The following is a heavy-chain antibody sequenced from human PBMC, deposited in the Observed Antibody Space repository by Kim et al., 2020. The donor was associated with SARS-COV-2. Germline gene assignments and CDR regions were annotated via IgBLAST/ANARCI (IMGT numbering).Heavy chain of an antibody. V-gene: IGHV3-30*04. CDR1: GFTFSSYA. D-gene: IGHD3-3*01. J-gene: IGHJ4*02. CDR3: AAPRGNYDFWSGPLDY. CDR2: ISYDGSNK. Sequence: GGSLRLSCAASGFTFSSYAMHWVRQAPGKGLEWVAVISYDGSNKYYADSVKGRFTISRDNSKNTLYLQMNSLRAEDTAVYYCAAPRGNYDFWSGPLDYWGQGTLVTVSS.